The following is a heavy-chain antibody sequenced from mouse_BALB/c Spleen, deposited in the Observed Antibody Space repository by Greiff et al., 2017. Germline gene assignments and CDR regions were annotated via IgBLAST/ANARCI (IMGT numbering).Heavy chain of an antibody. CDR3: ARSNYIAWFAY. Sequence: EVQLKQSGAELVRPGALVKLSCKASGFNIKDTYMHWVKQRPEQGLEWIGRIDPANGNTKYDPKFQGKATITADTSSNTAYLQLSSLTSEDTAVYYCARSNYIAWFAYWGQGTLVTVSA. D-gene: IGHD2-12*01. CDR1: GFNIKDTY. V-gene: IGHV14-3*02. CDR2: IDPANGNT. J-gene: IGHJ3*01.